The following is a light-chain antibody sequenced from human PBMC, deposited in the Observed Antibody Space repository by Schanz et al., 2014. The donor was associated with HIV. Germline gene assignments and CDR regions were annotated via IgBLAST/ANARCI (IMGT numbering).Light chain of an antibody. CDR2: AAS. CDR3: LQDYTYSWT. CDR1: QSIGDS. J-gene: IGKJ1*01. Sequence: IQMTQFPSTLSASVGDRVTITCRASQSIGDSLAWFQQKPGKAPKLLIYAASSLQSGVPSRFSGSGYGTDFTLTISSLQPEDFATYFCLQDYTYSWTFGQGTKVEIK. V-gene: IGKV1-6*01.